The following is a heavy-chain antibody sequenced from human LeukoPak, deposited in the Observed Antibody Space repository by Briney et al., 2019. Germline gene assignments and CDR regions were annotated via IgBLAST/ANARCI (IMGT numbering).Heavy chain of an antibody. J-gene: IGHJ4*02. V-gene: IGHV3-7*01. CDR3: ARDAGSTAAGATHFDY. Sequence: GGSLRLSCAASGFTFSSYWMSWVRQAPGKGLERVANIKQDGSEKYYVDSVKGRFTISRDNAKNSLYLQMNSLRAEDTAVYYCARDAGSTAAGATHFDYWGQGTLVTVSS. D-gene: IGHD1-26*01. CDR1: GFTFSSYW. CDR2: IKQDGSEK.